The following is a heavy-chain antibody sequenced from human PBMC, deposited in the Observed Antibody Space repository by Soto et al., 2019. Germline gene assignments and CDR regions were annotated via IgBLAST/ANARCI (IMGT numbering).Heavy chain of an antibody. CDR3: ARGNYDYVSGSYYYYGIDV. D-gene: IGHD3-16*01. J-gene: IGHJ6*02. V-gene: IGHV1-18*01. CDR2: ISAYNGNT. CDR1: GYTFTSYG. Sequence: AASVKVSCKASGYTFTSYGISWVRQAPGQGLEWMGWISAYNGNTNYAQKLQGRVTMTTDTSTSTAYMELRSLRSDDTAVYYCARGNYDYVSGSYYYYGIDVWGQGTTVTVYS.